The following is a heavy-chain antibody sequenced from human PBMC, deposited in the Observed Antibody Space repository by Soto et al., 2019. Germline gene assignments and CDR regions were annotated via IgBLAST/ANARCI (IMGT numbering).Heavy chain of an antibody. CDR2: IYYSGNT. CDR3: ARLSGSWQSRFDP. Sequence: QVQLQESGPGLVKPSQTLSLTCTVSGGSISSDDFYWSWIRQHPGKGLEWIGYIYYSGNTYYNPSLRSRVPXXXDXXKNRFSLKLSSVTAADTAVYYCARLSGSWQSRFDPWGQGTLVTVSS. J-gene: IGHJ5*02. D-gene: IGHD6-13*01. CDR1: GGSISSDDFY. V-gene: IGHV4-31*03.